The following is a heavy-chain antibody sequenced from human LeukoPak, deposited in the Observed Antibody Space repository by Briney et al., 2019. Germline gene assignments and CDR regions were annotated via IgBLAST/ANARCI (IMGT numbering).Heavy chain of an antibody. Sequence: SETLSLTCTVSGGSISSYYWSWIRQPAGRGLEWIGRIYTSGSTNYNPSLKSRVTMSVDTSKNQFSLKLSSVTAADTAVYYCARGAPMDSSSWYVPSFDYWGQGTLVTVSS. CDR3: ARGAPMDSSSWYVPSFDY. D-gene: IGHD6-13*01. CDR1: GGSISSYY. CDR2: IYTSGST. V-gene: IGHV4-4*07. J-gene: IGHJ4*02.